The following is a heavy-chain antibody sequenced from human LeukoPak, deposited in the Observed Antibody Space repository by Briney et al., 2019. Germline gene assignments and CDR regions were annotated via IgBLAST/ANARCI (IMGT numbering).Heavy chain of an antibody. CDR3: EVVTAIDYFDY. J-gene: IGHJ4*02. CDR2: INPNSGGT. V-gene: IGHV1-2*02. Sequence: GRSLRLSCAASGYTFTGYYMHWVRQAPGQGLEWMGWINPNSGGTNYAQKFQGRVTMTRDTSISTAYMELSRLRSDDTAVYYCEVVTAIDYFDYWGQGTLVTVSS. D-gene: IGHD2-21*02. CDR1: GYTFTGYY.